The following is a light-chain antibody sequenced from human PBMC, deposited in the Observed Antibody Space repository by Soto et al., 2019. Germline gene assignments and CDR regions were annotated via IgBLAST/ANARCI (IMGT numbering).Light chain of an antibody. CDR2: DDD. CDR3: QVWDSRIHYV. J-gene: IGLJ1*01. V-gene: IGLV3-21*02. CDR1: NIGSKG. Sequence: VLTQPPSVSVAPGQTASITCEGNNIGSKGVHWYQQKPGQAPVLVVYDDDDRPSGIPERFSGSNSGDTATLTISRVEAGDEADYYCQVWDSRIHYVFGTGTKVTVL.